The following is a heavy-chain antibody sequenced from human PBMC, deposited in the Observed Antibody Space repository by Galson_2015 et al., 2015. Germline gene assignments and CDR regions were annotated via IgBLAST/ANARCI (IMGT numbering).Heavy chain of an antibody. CDR2: IYPGDSDN. CDR1: GYAFSKYW. D-gene: IGHD2/OR15-2a*01. CDR3: ARLMVQGGTFDGCDWFDP. Sequence: KVSCKGSGYAFSKYWIGWVRQLPGKGLEWMGIIYPGDSDNRYSPSFQGHFTMSADKSISTAYLQWRSLKASDTAMYYCARLMVQGGTFDGCDWFDPWGQGTLVTVSS. J-gene: IGHJ5*02. V-gene: IGHV5-51*01.